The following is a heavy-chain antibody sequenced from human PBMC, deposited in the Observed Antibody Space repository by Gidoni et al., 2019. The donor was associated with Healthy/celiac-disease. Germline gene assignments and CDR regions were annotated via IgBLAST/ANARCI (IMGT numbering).Heavy chain of an antibody. D-gene: IGHD6-13*01. CDR2: ISSSSSYI. V-gene: IGHV3-21*01. CDR1: GFTFSSYS. Sequence: EVQLVESGGGLVKPGGSLRLSCAASGFTFSSYSMNWVRQAPGKGLEWVSSISSSSSYIYYADSVKGRFTISRDNAKNSLYLQMNSLRAEDTAVYYCARGAHSSSWFEYFQHWGQGTLVTVSS. CDR3: ARGAHSSSWFEYFQH. J-gene: IGHJ1*01.